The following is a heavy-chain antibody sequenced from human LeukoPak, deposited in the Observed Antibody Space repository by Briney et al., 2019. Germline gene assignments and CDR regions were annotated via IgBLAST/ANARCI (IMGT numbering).Heavy chain of an antibody. V-gene: IGHV3-13*01. CDR1: GFTFIDYD. CDR2: IGIRGDT. Sequence: GGSLRLSCAASGFTFIDYDMHWVRQVIGKGLEWVSAIGIRGDTHYSGSVRGRFTISRENAESSLYLQMNSLRAEDTAVYYCARGGIQVSGVDEFDYWGQGTLVTVSS. CDR3: ARGGIQVSGVDEFDY. J-gene: IGHJ4*02. D-gene: IGHD5/OR15-5a*01.